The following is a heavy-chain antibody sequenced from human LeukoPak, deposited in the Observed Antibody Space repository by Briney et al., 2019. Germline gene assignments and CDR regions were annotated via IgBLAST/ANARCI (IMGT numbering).Heavy chain of an antibody. J-gene: IGHJ4*02. CDR3: ARDSHSWGEGVFDY. Sequence: GGSLRLSCAASGFTFSSYSLNWVRQAPGKGLEWVAVISYDGSNKYYADSVKGRFTISRDNSKNTLYLQMNSLRAEDTAVYYCARDSHSWGEGVFDYWGQGTLVTVSS. V-gene: IGHV3-30*03. D-gene: IGHD3-16*01. CDR1: GFTFSSYS. CDR2: ISYDGSNK.